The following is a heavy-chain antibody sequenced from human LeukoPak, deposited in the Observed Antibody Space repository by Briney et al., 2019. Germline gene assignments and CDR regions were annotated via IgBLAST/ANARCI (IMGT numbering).Heavy chain of an antibody. V-gene: IGHV3-66*01. CDR3: ARVATLGAFDI. CDR1: GFTVSSNY. Sequence: GGSLRLSCAASGFTVSSNYMSWARQAPGKGLEWVSVIYSGGSTYYADSVKGRFTISRDNSKNTLYLQMNSLRAEDTAVYYCARVATLGAFDIWGQGTMATVSS. D-gene: IGHD3-16*01. CDR2: IYSGGST. J-gene: IGHJ3*02.